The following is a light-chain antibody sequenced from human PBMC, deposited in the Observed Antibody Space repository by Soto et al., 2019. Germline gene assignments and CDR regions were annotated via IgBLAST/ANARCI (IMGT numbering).Light chain of an antibody. CDR3: QQSYNTPWT. CDR2: GAS. CDR1: QSVSSSY. Sequence: EIVLTQSPGTLSLSPGERATLSCRASQSVSSSYLAWYQQKPGQAPRLLIYGASSRATGIPDRFSGGGSGTDFTLTISDLQPEDFATYYCQQSYNTPWTFGQGTKVE. V-gene: IGKV3-20*01. J-gene: IGKJ1*01.